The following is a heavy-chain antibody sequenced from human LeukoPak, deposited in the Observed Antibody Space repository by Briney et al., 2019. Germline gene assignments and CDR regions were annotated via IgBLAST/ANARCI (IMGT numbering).Heavy chain of an antibody. V-gene: IGHV3-11*01. CDR3: ARDGRIAAAGKWDY. CDR1: GFTFRDHY. CDR2: ISSSGTTI. Sequence: PGGSLRLSCVASGFTFRDHYMTWIRQAPGKGLEWVSYISSSGTTIYYADSVKGRFTISRDNAKNSLYLQINSVRAEDTAVYYCARDGRIAAAGKWDYWGQGTLVTVSS. D-gene: IGHD6-13*01. J-gene: IGHJ4*02.